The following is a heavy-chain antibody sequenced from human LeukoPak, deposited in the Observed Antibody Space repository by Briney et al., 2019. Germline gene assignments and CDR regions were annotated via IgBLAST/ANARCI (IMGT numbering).Heavy chain of an antibody. D-gene: IGHD3-10*01. J-gene: IGHJ5*01. CDR3: AKVHSGSGIYGWFDS. CDR2: TNAGGSHS. V-gene: IGHV3-23*01. CDR1: GFTFSSYA. Sequence: GGSLRLSCAASGFTFSSYAMRWVRQAPGKGLEWVSGTNAGGSHSYYADSVKGRFSNSRDNSRNTLYLQMNSLRAEDTATYYCAKVHSGSGIYGWFDSWGQGTHVTVSS.